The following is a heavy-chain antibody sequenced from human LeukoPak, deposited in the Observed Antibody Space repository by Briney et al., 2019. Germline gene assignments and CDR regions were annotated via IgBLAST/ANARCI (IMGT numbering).Heavy chain of an antibody. V-gene: IGHV4-61*01. CDR3: ARLYYDYVWGSYRSYYFDY. D-gene: IGHD3-16*02. Sequence: SETLSLTCTVSGGSVSSGTYYWSWIRQPPGKGLEWIGYIYYSGTTNYNPSLKSRVTISVDTSKNQFSLKLSSVTAADTAVYYCARLYYDYVWGSYRSYYFDYWGQGTLVTVSS. CDR1: GGSVSSGTYY. CDR2: IYYSGTT. J-gene: IGHJ4*02.